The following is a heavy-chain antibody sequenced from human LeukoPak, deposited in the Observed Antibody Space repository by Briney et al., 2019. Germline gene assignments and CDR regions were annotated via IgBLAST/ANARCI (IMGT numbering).Heavy chain of an antibody. CDR1: GGSISSYS. Sequence: RPSETLSLTCTVSGGSISSYSWSWIRQPPGKGLEWIGCRYDGGRDLYNPSLKSRVTISVDTSKNQLSLKLSSVTAADTAVYYCAADQAGHYYDSSGYSNWFDPWGQGTLVTVSS. CDR2: RYDGGRD. V-gene: IGHV4-59*01. CDR3: AADQAGHYYDSSGYSNWFDP. D-gene: IGHD3-22*01. J-gene: IGHJ5*02.